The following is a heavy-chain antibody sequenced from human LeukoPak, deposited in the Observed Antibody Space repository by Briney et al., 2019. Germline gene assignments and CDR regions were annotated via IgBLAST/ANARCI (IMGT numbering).Heavy chain of an antibody. V-gene: IGHV1-18*01. Sequence: ASVKLSCMASGYAFTRYVISWVRRAPGQGVEGMGWISAYNGNTNYAQKIQGRVTMTTHTSTSTAYMELRSLRSDDTAVYYCARVRYCSGGSCSYMDVWGKGTTVTISS. D-gene: IGHD2-15*01. CDR1: GYAFTRYV. J-gene: IGHJ6*03. CDR2: ISAYNGNT. CDR3: ARVRYCSGGSCSYMDV.